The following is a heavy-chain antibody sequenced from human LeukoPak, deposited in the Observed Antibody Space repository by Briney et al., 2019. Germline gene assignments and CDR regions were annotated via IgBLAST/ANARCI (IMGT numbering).Heavy chain of an antibody. D-gene: IGHD4-17*01. Sequence: ASVKVSCKASGYTFTGYYMHWVRQAPGQGLEWMGWINPNSGGTNYAQKFQGRITMTRDTSISTAYMELSRLRSDDTAVYYCARDGVSAYGGDYWGQGTLVTVSS. CDR3: ARDGVSAYGGDY. V-gene: IGHV1-2*02. CDR1: GYTFTGYY. CDR2: INPNSGGT. J-gene: IGHJ4*02.